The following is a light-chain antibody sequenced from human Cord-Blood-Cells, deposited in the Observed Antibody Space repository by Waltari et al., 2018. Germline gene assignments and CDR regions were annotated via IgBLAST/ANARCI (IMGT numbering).Light chain of an antibody. Sequence: ELVFTQSPATLSSSPGDRATPSCTASQRVSSYLAWYQQKPGQAPRLLIYDASNRATGIPARFSGSGSGTDFTLTISSLEPEDFAVYYCQQRSNWPLAFGGGTKVEIK. J-gene: IGKJ4*01. V-gene: IGKV3-11*01. CDR1: QRVSSY. CDR2: DAS. CDR3: QQRSNWPLA.